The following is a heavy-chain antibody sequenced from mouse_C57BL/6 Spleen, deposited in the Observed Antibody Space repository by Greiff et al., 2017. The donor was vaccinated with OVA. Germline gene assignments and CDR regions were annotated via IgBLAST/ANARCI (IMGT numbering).Heavy chain of an antibody. V-gene: IGHV1-81*01. CDR3: ARDGSSPYYAMDY. CDR1: GYTFTSYG. D-gene: IGHD1-1*01. J-gene: IGHJ4*01. Sequence: VKLVESGAELARPGASVKLSCKASGYTFTSYGISWVKQRTRQGLEWIGEIYPRSGNTYYNEKFKGKATLTADKSSSTAYMELRSLTSEDSAFYFCARDGSSPYYAMDYWGQGTSVTVSS. CDR2: IYPRSGNT.